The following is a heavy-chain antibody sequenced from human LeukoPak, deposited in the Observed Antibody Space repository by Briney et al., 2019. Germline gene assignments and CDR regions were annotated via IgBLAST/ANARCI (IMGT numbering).Heavy chain of an antibody. D-gene: IGHD4-17*01. J-gene: IGHJ4*02. CDR3: AKSGYGGYVHLGFDH. CDR2: ISGSGGST. Sequence: GGSLRLSCAASGFTFSSYAMSWVRQAPGKGLEWVSAISGSGGSTYYADSVKGRFTISRDNSKNTLYLQMNSLRAEDTAVYYCAKSGYGGYVHLGFDHWGQGTLVTVSS. V-gene: IGHV3-23*01. CDR1: GFTFSSYA.